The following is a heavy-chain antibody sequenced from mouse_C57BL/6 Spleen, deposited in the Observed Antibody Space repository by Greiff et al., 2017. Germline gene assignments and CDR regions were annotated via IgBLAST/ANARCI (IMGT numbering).Heavy chain of an antibody. V-gene: IGHV1-63*01. CDR1: GYTFTNYW. D-gene: IGHD4-1*01. Sequence: QVHVKQSGAELVRPGTSVKMSCKASGYTFTNYWIGWAKQRPGHGLEWIGDIYPGGGYTNYNEKFKGKATLTADKSSSTAYMQFSSLTSEDSAIYYCALTGMYYFDYWGQGTTLTVSS. CDR2: IYPGGGYT. J-gene: IGHJ2*01. CDR3: ALTGMYYFDY.